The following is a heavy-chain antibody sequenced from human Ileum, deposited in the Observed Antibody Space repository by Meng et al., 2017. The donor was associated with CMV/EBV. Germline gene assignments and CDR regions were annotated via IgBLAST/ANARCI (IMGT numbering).Heavy chain of an antibody. V-gene: IGHV3-23*01. D-gene: IGHD3-22*01. CDR3: AKSSGGYYPNWFDP. CDR1: GFTFSSYA. CDR2: ISGSGGST. J-gene: IGHJ5*02. Sequence: GESLKISCAASGFTFSSYAMIWVRQAPGKGLEWVSAISGSGGSTYYADSVKRRFTISRDNSKNTLYLQMNSLRAEDTAVYYCAKSSGGYYPNWFDPWGQGTLVTVSS.